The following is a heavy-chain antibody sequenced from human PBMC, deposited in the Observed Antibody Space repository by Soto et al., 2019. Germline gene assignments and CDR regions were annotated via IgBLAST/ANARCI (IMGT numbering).Heavy chain of an antibody. CDR2: IIPIFGTA. Sequence: QVQLVQSGAEVKKPGSSVKVSCKASGGTFSSYAISWVRQAPGQGLEWMGGIIPIFGTANYAQKFQGRVTITADESTSTAYMELSSLRSEDTAMYYCARGLIVPAANLYYYYGMDVWGQGTTVTVSS. D-gene: IGHD2-2*01. J-gene: IGHJ6*02. CDR1: GGTFSSYA. CDR3: ARGLIVPAANLYYYYGMDV. V-gene: IGHV1-69*01.